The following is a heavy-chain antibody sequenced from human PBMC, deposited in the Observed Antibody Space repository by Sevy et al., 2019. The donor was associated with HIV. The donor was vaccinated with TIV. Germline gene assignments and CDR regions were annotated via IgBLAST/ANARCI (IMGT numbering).Heavy chain of an antibody. J-gene: IGHJ6*03. V-gene: IGHV3-23*01. Sequence: GGSLRLSCAVSGFSFDSYGMTWVRQAPGKGLEWVSGISGSGTRTYYADSVKGRFSISRDNSKNRLYLQMNSLRSEDTGIYYCEKGGGGHYDPDEIGYYFYYYNMDVWGKGTTVTVSS. CDR3: EKGGGGHYDPDEIGYYFYYYNMDV. CDR1: GFSFDSYG. CDR2: ISGSGTRT. D-gene: IGHD3-22*01.